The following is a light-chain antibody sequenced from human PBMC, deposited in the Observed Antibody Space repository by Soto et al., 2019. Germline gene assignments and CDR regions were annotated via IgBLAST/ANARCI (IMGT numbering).Light chain of an antibody. J-gene: IGLJ1*01. CDR3: CSFAGGTNLV. CDR2: EVT. CDR1: RPYMGGYDF. V-gene: IGLV2-8*01. Sequence: QSLLIQPPSASVSPGQSVAVSCTGTRPYMGGYDFVSWYQQHPGKAPKLLISEVTKRPSGVPDRFSGSKSGNTASLTISGLQSDDEADYYCCSFAGGTNLVFGTGTKVTVL.